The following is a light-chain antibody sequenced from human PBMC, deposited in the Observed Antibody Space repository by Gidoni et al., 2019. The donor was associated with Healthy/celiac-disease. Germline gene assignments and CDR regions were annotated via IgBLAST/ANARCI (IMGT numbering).Light chain of an antibody. V-gene: IGKV2-28*01. CDR2: LGS. CDR1: QSLLHSNGYTY. J-gene: IGKJ3*01. Sequence: DIVMTQFPLSLPVTPGEPASISCRSSQSLLHSNGYTYLDWYLQKPGQSPQLLIYLGSNRASGVPDRFSGSGSGTDFTLKISKVEAEDVGVYYCMQALQTPRTFXPXTKVDIK. CDR3: MQALQTPRT.